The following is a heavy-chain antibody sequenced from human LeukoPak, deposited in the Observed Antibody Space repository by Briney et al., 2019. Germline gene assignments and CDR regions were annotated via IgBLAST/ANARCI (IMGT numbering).Heavy chain of an antibody. V-gene: IGHV4-34*01. D-gene: IGHD2-15*01. CDR3: ARCCSGGSCYPNNWFDP. J-gene: IGHJ5*02. CDR2: INHSGST. Sequence: SETLSLTCAVYGGSFSGYYWSWIRQPPGKGLEWIGEINHSGSTNYNPSLKSRVTISVDTSNNQFSLKLSSVTAADTAVYYCARCCSGGSCYPNNWFDPWGQGTLVTVSS. CDR1: GGSFSGYY.